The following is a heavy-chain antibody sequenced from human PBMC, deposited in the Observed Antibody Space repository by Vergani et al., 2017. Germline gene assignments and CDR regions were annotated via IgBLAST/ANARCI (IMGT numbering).Heavy chain of an antibody. D-gene: IGHD3-10*01. CDR2: IRPYTGHT. Sequence: QVQLVQSGAELKKPGASVSVSCKGSRHTFQTYGISWVRQAPGKGLEWMAWIRPYTGHTIYAQKFQDRVTMTADTSTNTAYMELRSLRSDDTAVYFCARELSYYYGSGSDDYNPYYYEGMDVWGPGTTVTVSS. J-gene: IGHJ6*02. V-gene: IGHV1-18*01. CDR3: ARELSYYYGSGSDDYNPYYYEGMDV. CDR1: RHTFQTYG.